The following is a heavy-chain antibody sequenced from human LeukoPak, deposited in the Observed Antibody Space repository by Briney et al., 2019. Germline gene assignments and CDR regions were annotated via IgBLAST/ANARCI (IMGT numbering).Heavy chain of an antibody. CDR3: ARPAGFGLYYFDY. J-gene: IGHJ4*02. CDR2: IKQDGSEK. CDR1: GFPFSDYS. Sequence: PGGSLRLSCTASGFPFSDYSMNWVRQAPGKGLEWVANIKQDGSEKYYVDSVKGRFTISRDNAKNSLYLQMNSLRAEDTAVYYCARPAGFGLYYFDYWGQGTLVTVSS. V-gene: IGHV3-7*01. D-gene: IGHD3-10*01.